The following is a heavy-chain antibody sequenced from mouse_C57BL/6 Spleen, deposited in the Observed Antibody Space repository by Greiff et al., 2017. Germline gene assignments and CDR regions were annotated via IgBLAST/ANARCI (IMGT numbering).Heavy chain of an antibody. V-gene: IGHV1-20*01. Sequence: EVKVEESGPELVKPGDSVKISCKASGYSFTGYFMNWVMQSHGQSLEWIGSINPYNGGTFYNQKFKGKATLTVDKSSSTAHMELRSLTSEDSAVYYCAKGDGYYVRNYWGQGTTRTVAS. CDR3: AKGDGYYVRNY. D-gene: IGHD2-3*01. J-gene: IGHJ2*01. CDR2: INPYNGGT. CDR1: GYSFTGYF.